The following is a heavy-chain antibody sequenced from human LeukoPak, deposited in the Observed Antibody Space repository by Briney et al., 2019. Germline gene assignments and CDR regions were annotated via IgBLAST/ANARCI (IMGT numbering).Heavy chain of an antibody. CDR3: ARMSPPYSSSWYRVYFQH. Sequence: GASVKVSCKASGYTFTSYGISWVRQAPGQGLEWMGWISAYNGNTNYAQKFQGRVTITTDESTSTAYMELSSLRSEDTAVYYCARMSPPYSSSWYRVYFQHWGQGTLVTVS. V-gene: IGHV1-18*01. CDR2: ISAYNGNT. CDR1: GYTFTSYG. J-gene: IGHJ1*01. D-gene: IGHD6-13*01.